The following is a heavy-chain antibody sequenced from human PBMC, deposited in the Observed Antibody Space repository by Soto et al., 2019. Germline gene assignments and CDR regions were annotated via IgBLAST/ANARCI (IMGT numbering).Heavy chain of an antibody. Sequence: QVQLVQSGAEVKKPRSSVKVSCKASGGIFSSYAISWVRQAPGQGLECMGGIIPIFGTTDYAQKFQGRVRITADESTSTAYMELSSLRSEDTAVYYCARRSVVGTPTGGYFDYWGQGTLVTVSS. D-gene: IGHD1-26*01. J-gene: IGHJ4*02. CDR1: GGIFSSYA. CDR2: IIPIFGTT. V-gene: IGHV1-69*01. CDR3: ARRSVVGTPTGGYFDY.